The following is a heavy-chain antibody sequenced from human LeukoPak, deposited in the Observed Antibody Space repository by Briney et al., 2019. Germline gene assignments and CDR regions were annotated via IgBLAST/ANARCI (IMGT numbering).Heavy chain of an antibody. V-gene: IGHV4-39*01. CDR2: IYYSGST. J-gene: IGHJ6*03. Sequence: SETLSLTCTVSGGSISSSSYYWGWIRQPPGKGLEWIGSIYYSGSTYYNPSLKSRVTISVDTSKNQFSLKLSSVTAADTAVYYCARPKYGSSWYDYYYYYYMDVWGKGTTVTVSS. CDR3: ARPKYGSSWYDYYYYYYMDV. CDR1: GGSISSSSYY. D-gene: IGHD6-13*01.